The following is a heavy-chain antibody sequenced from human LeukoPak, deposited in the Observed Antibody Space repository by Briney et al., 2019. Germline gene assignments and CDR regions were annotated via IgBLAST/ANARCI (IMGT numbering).Heavy chain of an antibody. CDR1: GLTVSSNY. V-gene: IGHV3-21*01. CDR3: ARANPSYGMIVVDFDY. CDR2: ISSSSSYI. J-gene: IGHJ4*02. D-gene: IGHD3-22*01. Sequence: AGGSLRLSCAASGLTVSSNYMSWVRQAPGKGLEWVSSISSSSSYIYYADSVKGRFTISRDNAKNSLYLQMNSLRAEDTAVYYCARANPSYGMIVVDFDYWGQGTLVTVSS.